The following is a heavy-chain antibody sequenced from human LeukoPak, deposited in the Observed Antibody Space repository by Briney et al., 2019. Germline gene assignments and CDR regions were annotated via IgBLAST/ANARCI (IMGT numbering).Heavy chain of an antibody. V-gene: IGHV3-23*01. CDR2: TSSSDAGK. J-gene: IGHJ4*02. D-gene: IGHD2-15*01. CDR1: GFSLSSYA. CDR3: AKAPVTSCRGAFCYPFDS. Sequence: GGSLRLSCTVSGFSLSSYALSCVRRAPGKGLEWVSATSSSDAGKYYADSVRGRFTISRDNSRNTMYLQMNSLRVEDAAVYYCAKAPVTSCRGAFCYPFDSWGQGTLVTVSS.